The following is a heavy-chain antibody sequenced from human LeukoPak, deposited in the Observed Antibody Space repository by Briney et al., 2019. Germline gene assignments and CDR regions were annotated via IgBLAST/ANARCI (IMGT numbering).Heavy chain of an antibody. CDR1: GGTFSSYT. CDR2: IIPILGIA. D-gene: IGHD2-2*01. CDR3: ARVVPAAIGWFDP. V-gene: IGHV1-69*02. Sequence: SVKVSCKASGGTFSSYTISWVRQAPGQGLEWMGRIIPILGIANYAQKFQGRVTITADKSTSTAYMELSSLRSEDTAVYYCARVVPAAIGWFDPWSQGTLVTVSS. J-gene: IGHJ5*02.